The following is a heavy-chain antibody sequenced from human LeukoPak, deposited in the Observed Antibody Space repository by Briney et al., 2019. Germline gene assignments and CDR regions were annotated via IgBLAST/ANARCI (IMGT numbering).Heavy chain of an antibody. V-gene: IGHV3-21*01. Sequence: PGGSLRLSCAASGFTFSSYSMNWVRQAPGKGLEWVSSISSSSGYIYYAGSVKGRFTISRDNAKNSLSLQMNSLRAEDTAVYYCARDRDTMTVYAFDIWGEGTMVTVSS. CDR1: GFTFSSYS. D-gene: IGHD3-22*01. CDR2: ISSSSGYI. J-gene: IGHJ3*02. CDR3: ARDRDTMTVYAFDI.